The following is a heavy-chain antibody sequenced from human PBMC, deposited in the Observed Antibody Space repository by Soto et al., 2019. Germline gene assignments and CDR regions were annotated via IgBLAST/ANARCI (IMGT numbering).Heavy chain of an antibody. CDR3: ARQGSWPYYYYGLDV. Sequence: QVQLVQSGPEVRKPGASVKVSCEASGYTFTTSGISWVRQVPGQELEWMGWISTYNGDTNSAQNFQGRVLMTADTSTGTAYMELMSLKSDDTAVYYCARQGSWPYYYYGLDVWGQGTIVTVSS. V-gene: IGHV1-18*01. CDR2: ISTYNGDT. D-gene: IGHD1-26*01. CDR1: GYTFTTSG. J-gene: IGHJ6*02.